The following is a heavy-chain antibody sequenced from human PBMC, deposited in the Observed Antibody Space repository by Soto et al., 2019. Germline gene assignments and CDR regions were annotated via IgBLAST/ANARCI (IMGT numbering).Heavy chain of an antibody. V-gene: IGHV3-53*01. Sequence: EVQLVESAGGLIQPGGSLRLSCAASGFTVSSNYMTWVRQAPGKGLEWVSVIYSGGRTYYADSVKGRFTISRDNSKNTLYLQMNSLRAEDTAVYYCARGVCGYEHLWYFDYWGQGTLVTVSS. CDR3: ARGVCGYEHLWYFDY. J-gene: IGHJ4*02. CDR2: IYSGGRT. D-gene: IGHD5-12*01. CDR1: GFTVSSNY.